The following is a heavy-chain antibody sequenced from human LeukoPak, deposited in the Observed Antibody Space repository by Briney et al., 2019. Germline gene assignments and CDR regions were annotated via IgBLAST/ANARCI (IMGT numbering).Heavy chain of an antibody. D-gene: IGHD3-10*01. CDR1: GFSFSTYW. CDR2: IMQDGSEK. V-gene: IGHV3-7*01. J-gene: IGHJ4*02. CDR3: ARDLYYGSGSYNDY. Sequence: GGSLRLSCVGSGFSFSTYWMSWIRQAPGKGLEWVANIMQDGSEKNYVDSVKGRFTISRDNARNSLYLQMNSLRAEDTAVYYCARDLYYGSGSYNDYWGQGTLVTVSS.